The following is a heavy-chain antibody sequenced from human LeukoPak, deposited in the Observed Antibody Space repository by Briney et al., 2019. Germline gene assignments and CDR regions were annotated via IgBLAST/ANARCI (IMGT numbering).Heavy chain of an antibody. CDR3: ARGQYQLLFGWFDP. V-gene: IGHV1-69*05. J-gene: IGHJ5*02. CDR2: IIPIFGTA. CDR1: GDTFSSYA. Sequence: ASVKVSCKASGDTFSSYAISWVRQAPGQGLEWMGGIIPIFGTANYAQKFQGRVTITTDESTSTAYMELSSLRSEDTAVYYCARGQYQLLFGWFDPWGQGTLVTVSS. D-gene: IGHD2-2*01.